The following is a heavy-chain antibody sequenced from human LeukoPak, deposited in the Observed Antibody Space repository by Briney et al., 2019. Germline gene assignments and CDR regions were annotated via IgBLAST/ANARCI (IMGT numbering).Heavy chain of an antibody. D-gene: IGHD3-9*01. J-gene: IGHJ4*02. V-gene: IGHV3-11*01. CDR3: AKLARYYDMLTGYYSENYFVY. Sequence: GGSLRLSCAASGFTFSDYHMTWIRQAPGKGLEWVSYISSSSSTIYYADSVKGRFTISRDNAKNSLYLQMNSLRAEDTAVYYCAKLARYYDMLTGYYSENYFVYWGPGNLVTVSS. CDR2: ISSSSSTI. CDR1: GFTFSDYH.